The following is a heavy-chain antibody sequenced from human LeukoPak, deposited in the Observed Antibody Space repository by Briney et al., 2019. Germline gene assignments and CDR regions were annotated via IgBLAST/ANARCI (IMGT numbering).Heavy chain of an antibody. V-gene: IGHV4-39*01. J-gene: IGHJ4*02. D-gene: IGHD4-17*01. Sequence: SETLSLTCTVSGGSISSSSYYWGWIRQPPGMGLEWIGTIYYSGSTYYNPSLKSRVTISVDTSKNQFSLKLSSVTAADTAVYYCVTRSYVDATYFDYWGQGTLVTVSS. CDR2: IYYSGST. CDR3: VTRSYVDATYFDY. CDR1: GGSISSSSYY.